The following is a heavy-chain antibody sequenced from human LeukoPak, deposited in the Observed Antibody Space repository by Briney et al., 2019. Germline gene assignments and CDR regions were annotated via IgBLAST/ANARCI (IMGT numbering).Heavy chain of an antibody. J-gene: IGHJ4*02. CDR2: IYYSGST. Sequence: SETLSLTCTVSGGSISSYYWSRIRQPPGKGLEWIGYIYYSGSTNYNPSLKSRVTISVDTSKNQFSLKLSSVTAADTAVYYCARDVGQLLCDYWGQGTLVTVSS. D-gene: IGHD2-2*01. CDR1: GGSISSYY. V-gene: IGHV4-59*01. CDR3: ARDVGQLLCDY.